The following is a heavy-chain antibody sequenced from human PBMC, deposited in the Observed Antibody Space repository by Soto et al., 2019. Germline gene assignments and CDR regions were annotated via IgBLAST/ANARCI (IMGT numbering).Heavy chain of an antibody. Sequence: QVQLVQSGAEVKKPGSSVKVSCKASGCTFSSYAISWVRQAPGQGLEWMGGITPIFGTANYAQKFQGRVTMTADEATRTAYMDLSRLRSEDPDVYYGGKASGSDVVLVRGARRRRRVWFVPWGRGTLVTVSP. V-gene: IGHV1-69*01. CDR3: GKASGSDVVLVRGARRRRRVWFVP. J-gene: IGHJ5*01. CDR1: GCTFSSYA. CDR2: ITPIFGTA. D-gene: IGHD2-2*01.